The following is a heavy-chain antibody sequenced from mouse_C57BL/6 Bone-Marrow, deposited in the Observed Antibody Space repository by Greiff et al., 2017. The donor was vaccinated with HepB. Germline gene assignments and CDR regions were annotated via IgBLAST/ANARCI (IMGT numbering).Heavy chain of an antibody. CDR2: ISSGGSYT. V-gene: IGHV5-6*01. Sequence: EVKLVESGGDLVKPGGSLKLSCAASGFTFSSYGMSWVRQTPDKRLEWVATISSGGSYTYYPDSVKGRFTISRDNAKNTLYLQMSSLKSEDTAMYYCARHKDGSLYFDYWGQGTTLTVSS. J-gene: IGHJ2*01. D-gene: IGHD2-3*01. CDR1: GFTFSSYG. CDR3: ARHKDGSLYFDY.